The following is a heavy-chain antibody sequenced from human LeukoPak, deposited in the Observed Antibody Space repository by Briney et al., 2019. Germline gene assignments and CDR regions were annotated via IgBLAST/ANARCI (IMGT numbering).Heavy chain of an antibody. Sequence: PGVSLRLSGEASGFTFSSYWMSWVRQAPGKGLDSVANIKQDGSEKYYVDSVKGRFTISRDNAKNSLYLQMNSLRAEDTAVYYCARAWYSSSWLSRFDPWGQGTLVTVSS. CDR1: GFTFSSYW. V-gene: IGHV3-7*04. CDR3: ARAWYSSSWLSRFDP. D-gene: IGHD6-13*01. J-gene: IGHJ5*02. CDR2: IKQDGSEK.